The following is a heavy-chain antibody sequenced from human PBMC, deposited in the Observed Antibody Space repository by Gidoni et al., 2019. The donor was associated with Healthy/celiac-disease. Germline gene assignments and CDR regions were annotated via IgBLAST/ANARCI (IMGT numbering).Heavy chain of an antibody. CDR2: ISYDGSNK. J-gene: IGHJ4*02. CDR3: AKGVRIAAAGRPFDY. D-gene: IGHD6-13*01. CDR1: GFTFSSYG. Sequence: QVQLVESGGGVVQPGRSLRLSCAASGFTFSSYGMHWVRQAPGKGLEWVAVISYDGSNKYYADSVKGRFTISRDNSKNTLYLQMNSLRAEDTAVYYCAKGVRIAAAGRPFDYWGQGTLVTVSS. V-gene: IGHV3-30*18.